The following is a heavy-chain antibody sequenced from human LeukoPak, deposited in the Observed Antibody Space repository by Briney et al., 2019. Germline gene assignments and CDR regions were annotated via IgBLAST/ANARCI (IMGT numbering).Heavy chain of an antibody. J-gene: IGHJ4*02. CDR3: ASVEGYSSGWYYFDY. CDR2: ISAYNGNT. CDR1: GYTFTSYG. Sequence: ASVKVSCKASGYTFTSYGISWVRQAPGQGLEWMGWISAYNGNTNYAQKLQGRVTMTTDTSTSTAYMELRSLRSDDTAVYYCASVEGYSSGWYYFDYWGQGTLVIVSS. D-gene: IGHD6-19*01. V-gene: IGHV1-18*01.